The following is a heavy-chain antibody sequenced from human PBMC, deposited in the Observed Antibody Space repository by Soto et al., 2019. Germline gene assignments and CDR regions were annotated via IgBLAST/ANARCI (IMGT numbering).Heavy chain of an antibody. CDR2: IYPGDSDT. V-gene: IGHV5-51*01. Sequence: GESLKISCKGSGYSFTSYWIDWVRQMPGKGLEWMGIIYPGDSDTRYSPSFQGQVTISADKSISTAYLQWSSLKASDTAMYYCARQGEYSSSSSDYWGQGTPVTVSS. D-gene: IGHD6-6*01. J-gene: IGHJ4*02. CDR1: GYSFTSYW. CDR3: ARQGEYSSSSSDY.